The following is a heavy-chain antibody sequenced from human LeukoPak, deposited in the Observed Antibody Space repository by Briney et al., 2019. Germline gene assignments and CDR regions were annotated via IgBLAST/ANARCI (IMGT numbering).Heavy chain of an antibody. Sequence: GGSLRLSCAASGFTFSSYWMSWVRQAPGKGLEWVANIKQDGSEKYYVDSVKGRFTISRDNAKNSLYLQMNSLRAEDTAVYYCARVRYSSGWYLLAFDYWGQGTLVTVSS. CDR2: IKQDGSEK. V-gene: IGHV3-7*04. D-gene: IGHD6-19*01. CDR3: ARVRYSSGWYLLAFDY. J-gene: IGHJ4*02. CDR1: GFTFSSYW.